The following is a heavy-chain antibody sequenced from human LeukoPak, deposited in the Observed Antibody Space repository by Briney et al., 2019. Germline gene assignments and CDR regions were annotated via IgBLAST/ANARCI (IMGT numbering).Heavy chain of an antibody. CDR3: ARRRYYDGSGYLE. J-gene: IGHJ1*01. Sequence: SETLSLTCSVSGDSVSRSDSYWDWIRQPPGKRLEWIGTIYYSGRTYYSPSLRSRVTMSVDPSNNQFSLNLRSVTAADTALYYCARRRYYDGSGYLEWGQGTLLSVSS. CDR1: GDSVSRSDSY. V-gene: IGHV4-39*01. CDR2: IYYSGRT. D-gene: IGHD3-22*01.